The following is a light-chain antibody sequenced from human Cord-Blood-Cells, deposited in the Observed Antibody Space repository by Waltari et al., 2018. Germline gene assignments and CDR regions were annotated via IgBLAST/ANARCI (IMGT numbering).Light chain of an antibody. CDR1: QSISSY. CDR3: QQSYSTPWT. Sequence: DIQMTQSPSSLSASVGDRVTITCRANQSISSYLNWYQQKPGKAPKLLIYAASSLQSGVPSRFSGSGSGTEFTLTISSLQPEDFATYYCQQSYSTPWTSGQGTKVEIK. V-gene: IGKV1-39*01. CDR2: AAS. J-gene: IGKJ1*01.